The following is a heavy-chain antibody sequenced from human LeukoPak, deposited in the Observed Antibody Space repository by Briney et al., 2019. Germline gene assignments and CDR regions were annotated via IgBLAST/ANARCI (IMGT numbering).Heavy chain of an antibody. D-gene: IGHD3-22*01. CDR3: AREDYYDSSGYPDY. CDR1: GFTFSAYE. J-gene: IGHJ4*02. Sequence: GGSLRLSCAASGFTFSAYEMNWVRQAPGKGLEWVSYISSSSSTIYYADSVKGRFTISRDNAKNSLYLQMNSLRDEDTAVYYCAREDYYDSSGYPDYWGQGTLVTVSS. CDR2: ISSSSSTI. V-gene: IGHV3-48*03.